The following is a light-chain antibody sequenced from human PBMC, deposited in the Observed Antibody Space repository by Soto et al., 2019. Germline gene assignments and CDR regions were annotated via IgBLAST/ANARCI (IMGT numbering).Light chain of an antibody. CDR3: HQRTSWPPT. CDR2: SAS. V-gene: IGKV3-11*01. Sequence: EIVLTQSPATLASSPGERATLSCRASQSVRNDLVWYHQKPGQAPRVLIYSASNRATGIPARFSGRWSGTDFTLTISSLEPEDFAFDYCHQRTSWPPTFGGGTKVEMK. J-gene: IGKJ4*01. CDR1: QSVRND.